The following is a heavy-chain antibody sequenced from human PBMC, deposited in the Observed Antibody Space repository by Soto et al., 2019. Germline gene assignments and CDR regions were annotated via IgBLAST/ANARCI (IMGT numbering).Heavy chain of an antibody. CDR3: ASSSSSGWFDP. CDR2: IYHSGST. CDR1: GGSISSGGYS. V-gene: IGHV4-30-2*01. J-gene: IGHJ5*02. Sequence: PSETLSLTCAVSGGSISSGGYSWSWLRQPPGKGLEWIGYIYHSGSTYYNPSLKSRVTISVDRSKNQFSLKLSSVTAADTAVYYCASSSSSGWFDPWGQGTLVTVSS. D-gene: IGHD6-6*01.